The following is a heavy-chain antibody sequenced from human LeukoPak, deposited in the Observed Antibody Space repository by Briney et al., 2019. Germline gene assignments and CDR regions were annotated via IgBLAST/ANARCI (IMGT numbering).Heavy chain of an antibody. J-gene: IGHJ3*02. CDR2: ISGSGGST. CDR3: AKGLGYCSSTSCYVDAFDI. Sequence: GGSLRLSCAASGFTFSSYAMSWVRQAPGKGLEWVSAISGSGGSTYYADSVKGRFTISRDDSKNTLYLQMNSLRAEDMAVYYCAKGLGYCSSTSCYVDAFDIWGQGTMVTVSS. D-gene: IGHD2-2*01. V-gene: IGHV3-23*01. CDR1: GFTFSSYA.